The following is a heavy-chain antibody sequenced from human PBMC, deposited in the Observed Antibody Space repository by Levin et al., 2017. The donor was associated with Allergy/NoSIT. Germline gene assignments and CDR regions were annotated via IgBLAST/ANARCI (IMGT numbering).Heavy chain of an antibody. CDR1: GYTFTSYY. CDR2: INPSGGST. V-gene: IGHV1-46*01. CDR3: ARVADDSSSWYDGDWFDP. D-gene: IGHD6-13*01. Sequence: PGGSLRLSCKASGYTFTSYYMHWVRQAPGQGLEWMGIINPSGGSTSYAQKFQGRVTMTRDTSTSTVYMELSSLRSEDTAVYYCARVADDSSSWYDGDWFDPWGQGTLVTVSS. J-gene: IGHJ5*02.